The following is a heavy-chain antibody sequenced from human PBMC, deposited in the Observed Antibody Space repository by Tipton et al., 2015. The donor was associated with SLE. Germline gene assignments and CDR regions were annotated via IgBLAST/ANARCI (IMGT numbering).Heavy chain of an antibody. J-gene: IGHJ6*02. CDR3: AAVAASRYYYGMDV. Sequence: TLSLTCTVSGGSLNNHFCSWIRQSAGKGLEWIGNMYQTGTTDYNPSLKSRVTISIDTSKNQFSLKLSAVTAADTAVYYCAAVAASRYYYGMDVWGQGTTVTVSS. CDR2: MYQTGTT. D-gene: IGHD2-15*01. CDR1: GGSLNNHF. V-gene: IGHV4-59*04.